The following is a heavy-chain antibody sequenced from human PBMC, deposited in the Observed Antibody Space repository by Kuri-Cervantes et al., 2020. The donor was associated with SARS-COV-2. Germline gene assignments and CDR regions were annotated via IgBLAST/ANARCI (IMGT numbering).Heavy chain of an antibody. V-gene: IGHV3-23*01. D-gene: IGHD1-26*01. CDR1: GFTFSSYA. CDR2: ISGSGGST. J-gene: IGHJ6*03. Sequence: GGSLRLSCAASGFTFSSYAMSWVRQAPGKGLEWVSAISGSGGSTYYADSVKGRFTIFRDNSKNTLYLQMNSLRAEDTAVYYCAKGGSVVGATIYYYYYMDVWGKGTTVTVSS. CDR3: AKGGSVVGATIYYYYYMDV.